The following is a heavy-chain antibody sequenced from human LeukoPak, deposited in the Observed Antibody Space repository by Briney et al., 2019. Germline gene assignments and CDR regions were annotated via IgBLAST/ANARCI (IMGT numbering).Heavy chain of an antibody. D-gene: IGHD3-10*01. J-gene: IGHJ4*02. V-gene: IGHV3-30*04. CDR1: GFTFSSYV. CDR3: AKGTNYGSHGSGSYSSYNFDS. CDR2: ISYDGSNE. Sequence: PGGSLRLSCAASGFTFSSYVMHWVRQAPGKGLEWVAIISYDGSNEYYADSVKGRFTISRDNSKNTLDLQMNGLRAEDTAVYYCAKGTNYGSHGSGSYSSYNFDSWGQGTLVTVSS.